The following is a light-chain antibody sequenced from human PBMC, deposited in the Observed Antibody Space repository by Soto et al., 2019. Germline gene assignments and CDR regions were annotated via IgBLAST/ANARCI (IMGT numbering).Light chain of an antibody. CDR2: AAS. CDR1: HRISTY. Sequence: DIQMTQSPSSLSASVGDRVTITCRASHRISTYLNWYQQKPGKAPKLLIYAASSLQSGVPSRFSGSGSGTDFTLTISSLQPGDFATYYCQQSSGPPPYTFGQGTKLEIK. CDR3: QQSSGPPPYT. J-gene: IGKJ2*01. V-gene: IGKV1-39*01.